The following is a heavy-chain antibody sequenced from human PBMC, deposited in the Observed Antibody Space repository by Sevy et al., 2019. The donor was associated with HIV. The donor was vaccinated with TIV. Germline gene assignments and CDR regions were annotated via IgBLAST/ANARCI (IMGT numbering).Heavy chain of an antibody. J-gene: IGHJ4*02. CDR1: GGSLSGYG. V-gene: IGHV1-69*10. Sequence: ASVKVSCKASGGSLSGYGMNWIRQAPGQGLEWTGGIIPRVGLTNYAQKFKGRVTITADEATNTMYIEVRRLTPEDTCVFYCASVRPCGGDCYFFDSWGQGTLVTVSS. CDR3: ASVRPCGGDCYFFDS. CDR2: IIPRVGLT. D-gene: IGHD2-21*01.